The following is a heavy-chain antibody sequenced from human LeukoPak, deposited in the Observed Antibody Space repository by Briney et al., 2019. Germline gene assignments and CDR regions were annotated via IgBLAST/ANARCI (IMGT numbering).Heavy chain of an antibody. CDR3: AREMVGRFFDY. CDR1: GXSIASSAYY. J-gene: IGHJ4*02. V-gene: IGHV4-31*03. D-gene: IGHD2-8*01. CDR2: IYHIGNT. Sequence: SETLSLTCTVSGXSIASSAYYWSWIRQQPGKGVEWIGYIYHIGNTHYNPSLRSRLTISVDTSKNQFSLKLSSVTAADTAVYYCAREMVGRFFDYWGQGTLVTVSS.